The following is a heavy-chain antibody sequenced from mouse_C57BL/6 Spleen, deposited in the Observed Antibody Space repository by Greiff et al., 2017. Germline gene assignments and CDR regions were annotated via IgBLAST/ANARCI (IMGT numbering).Heavy chain of an antibody. CDR2: IYPRSGNT. J-gene: IGHJ3*01. CDR1: GYTFTSYG. V-gene: IGHV1-81*01. Sequence: QVHVKQSGAELARPGASVKLSCKASGYTFTSYGISWVKQRTGQGLEWIGEIYPRSGNTYYNEKFKGKATLTADKSSSTAYMELRSLTSEDSAVYFCARCITTVVGGAYWGQGTLVTVSA. D-gene: IGHD1-1*01. CDR3: ARCITTVVGGAY.